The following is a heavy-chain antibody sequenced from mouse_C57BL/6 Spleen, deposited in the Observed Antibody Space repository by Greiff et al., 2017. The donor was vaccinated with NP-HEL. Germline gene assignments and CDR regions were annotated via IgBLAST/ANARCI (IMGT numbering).Heavy chain of an antibody. CDR2: INPSSGYT. J-gene: IGHJ1*03. D-gene: IGHD1-1*01. V-gene: IGHV1-4*01. CDR3: ARRVYGSSPGFDV. CDR1: GYTFTSYT. Sequence: VQLVESGAELARPGASVKMSCKASGYTFTSYTMHWVKQRPGQGLEWIGYINPSSGYTKYNQKFKDKATLTADKSSSTAYMQLSSLTSEDSAVYYCARRVYGSSPGFDVWGTGTTVTVSS.